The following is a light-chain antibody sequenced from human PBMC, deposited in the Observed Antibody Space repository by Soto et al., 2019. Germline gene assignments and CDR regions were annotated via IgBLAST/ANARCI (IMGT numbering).Light chain of an antibody. Sequence: DILMTQSPSTLSASVGDRVTITCRASQSTSTWLAWYQQRPGKTPKLLISEASKLESGVPSRFSGSGSGTEFTLTISSLQPDDFATYYCQQYITYPYAFGQGTKVEIK. J-gene: IGKJ1*01. CDR1: QSTSTW. CDR3: QQYITYPYA. CDR2: EAS. V-gene: IGKV1-5*03.